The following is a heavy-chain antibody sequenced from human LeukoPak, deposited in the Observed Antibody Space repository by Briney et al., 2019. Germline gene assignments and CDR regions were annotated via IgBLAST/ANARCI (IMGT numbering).Heavy chain of an antibody. J-gene: IGHJ4*02. V-gene: IGHV4-39*01. CDR1: GGSISGISYY. Sequence: SETLSLTCSVSGGSISGISYYWGWIRQPPGKGLEWIGKIYYSGSSYNNPSLESRVVISLDTSRNQFSLKLTSVTATDTAVYYCARQGAVGATGFDFWGQGILVTVSS. D-gene: IGHD1-26*01. CDR2: IYYSGSS. CDR3: ARQGAVGATGFDF.